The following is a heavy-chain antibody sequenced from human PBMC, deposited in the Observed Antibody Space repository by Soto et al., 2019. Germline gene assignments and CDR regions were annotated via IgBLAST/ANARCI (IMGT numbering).Heavy chain of an antibody. Sequence: QVQLVESGGGVVQPGRSLRLSCAASGFTFSSYAMHWVRQAPGKGREGVAVISYEGSNKYYADSVKGRFTISRDNSKNTLYLQMNSLRAEDTAVYYCARDLDTAICDYWGQGTLVTVSS. V-gene: IGHV3-30-3*01. CDR3: ARDLDTAICDY. CDR2: ISYEGSNK. D-gene: IGHD5-18*01. J-gene: IGHJ4*02. CDR1: GFTFSSYA.